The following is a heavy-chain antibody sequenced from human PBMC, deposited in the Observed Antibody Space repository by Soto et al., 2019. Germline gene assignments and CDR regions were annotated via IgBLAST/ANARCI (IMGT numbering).Heavy chain of an antibody. CDR2: IYYSGST. J-gene: IGHJ4*02. Sequence: PSETLSLTCTVSGGSITSSSFYWGWIRQPPGKGLEWIGSIYYSGSTYYNPSLKSRVTVSVDTSKNQFSLKLSSVTAADTAVYYCAKDGGPAYCNSPGCSAEHFDYWGQGTQVTVSS. CDR3: AKDGGPAYCNSPGCSAEHFDY. CDR1: GGSITSSSFY. D-gene: IGHD2-2*01. V-gene: IGHV4-39*02.